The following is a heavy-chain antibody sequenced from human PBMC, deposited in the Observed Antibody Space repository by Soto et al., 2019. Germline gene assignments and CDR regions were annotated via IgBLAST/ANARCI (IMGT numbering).Heavy chain of an antibody. D-gene: IGHD3-10*01. J-gene: IGHJ4*02. V-gene: IGHV1-3*01. CDR3: ARGDGVGSYNY. CDR1: GYTFTSDT. Sequence: ASVKVSCKASGYTFTSDTLHWVRQAPGHRLEWMGWIDPANGNTKYLQKFQDRVTLSADTSARTVYMELYSLTSEDTAVYFCARGDGVGSYNYWGQGTQVTVS. CDR2: IDPANGNT.